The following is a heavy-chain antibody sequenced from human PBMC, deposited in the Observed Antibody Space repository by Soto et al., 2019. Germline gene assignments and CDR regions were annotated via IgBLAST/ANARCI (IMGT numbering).Heavy chain of an antibody. CDR1: GGSISPYF. V-gene: IGHV4-59*01. Sequence: SETLSLTCSVSGGSISPYFWTWVRQAPGKGLEWIGYISYSVSTNYNPSLKSRLTILLSTSKKQFSLKLSSVTAADTAVYYCARGTRATQYYNYFYGVDVWGQGTRVTVSS. J-gene: IGHJ6*02. CDR3: ARGTRATQYYNYFYGVDV. CDR2: ISYSVST.